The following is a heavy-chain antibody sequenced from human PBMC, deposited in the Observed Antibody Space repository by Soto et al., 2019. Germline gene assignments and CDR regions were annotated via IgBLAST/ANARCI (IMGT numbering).Heavy chain of an antibody. CDR1: GFSLTTSGVG. Sequence: QITLKESGPTLVKHTQTLTLTCTFSGFSLTTSGVGVGWIRQPPGKALEWLALIDWDDDKRYSPSLNSRLTITKDTAQNKVVLTMTNMHPADKATYFCAHRTTTVTWWFDPWGQVTLVTVSS. CDR2: IDWDDDK. CDR3: AHRTTTVTWWFDP. V-gene: IGHV2-5*02. J-gene: IGHJ5*02. D-gene: IGHD4-17*01.